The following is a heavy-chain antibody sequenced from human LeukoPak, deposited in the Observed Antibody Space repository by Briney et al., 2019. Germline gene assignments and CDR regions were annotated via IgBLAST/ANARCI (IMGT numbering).Heavy chain of an antibody. J-gene: IGHJ6*03. Sequence: VASVKVSCKASGYTFTGYYMHWVRQAPGQGLEWMGWINPNSGNTGYAQKFRGRVTMTRNTSISTAYMELSSLRSEDTAVYYCARAFGDILTGYYGYYYYYMDVWGKGTTVTISS. D-gene: IGHD3-9*01. CDR1: GYTFTGYY. CDR2: INPNSGNT. CDR3: ARAFGDILTGYYGYYYYYMDV. V-gene: IGHV1-8*02.